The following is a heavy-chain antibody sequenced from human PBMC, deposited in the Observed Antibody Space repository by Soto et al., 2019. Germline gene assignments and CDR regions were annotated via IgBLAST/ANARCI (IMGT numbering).Heavy chain of an antibody. D-gene: IGHD3-10*01. V-gene: IGHV3-7*01. CDR1: GFTFSSYW. J-gene: IGHJ4*02. CDR2: IKQDGSEK. Sequence: VQLVESGGGLVQPGGSLRLSCAASGFTFSSYWMSWVRQAPGKGLEWVANIKQDGSEKYYVDSVKGRFTISRDNAKNSLYLQMNSLRAEDTAVYYCARDSGSGPGSWFDYWGQVTLVTVSS. CDR3: ARDSGSGPGSWFDY.